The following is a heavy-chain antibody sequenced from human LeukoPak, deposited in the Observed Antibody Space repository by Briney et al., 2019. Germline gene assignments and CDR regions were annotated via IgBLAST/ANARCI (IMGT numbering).Heavy chain of an antibody. CDR3: ATELRILSWGVDAFDI. CDR2: ISYDGSNK. CDR1: GFNFNSYA. J-gene: IGHJ3*02. Sequence: GRYLSFYCAASGFNFNSYAVHWVRQAQGKGLEWVAFISYDGSNKYYADYVKGRFTISRDTSKATVYLQMNSLRTDDTALYYCATELRILSWGVDAFDIWGRGTMVTVSS. V-gene: IGHV3-30*04. D-gene: IGHD3-16*01.